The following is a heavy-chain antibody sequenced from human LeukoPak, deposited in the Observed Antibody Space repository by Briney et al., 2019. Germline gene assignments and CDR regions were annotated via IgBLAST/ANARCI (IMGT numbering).Heavy chain of an antibody. D-gene: IGHD2-2*01. V-gene: IGHV3-23*01. CDR3: ATDSGYCSSTSCYNDYYYYGMDV. J-gene: IGHJ6*02. Sequence: GGSLRLSCAASGFTFSSYAMSWVRQAPGKGLEWVSAISGSGGSTYYADSVKGRFAISRDNSKNTLYLQMNSLRAEDTAVYYCATDSGYCSSTSCYNDYYYYGMDVWGQGTTVTVSS. CDR1: GFTFSSYA. CDR2: ISGSGGST.